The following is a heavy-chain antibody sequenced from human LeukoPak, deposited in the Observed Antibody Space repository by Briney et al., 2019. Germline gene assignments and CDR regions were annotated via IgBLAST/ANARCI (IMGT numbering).Heavy chain of an antibody. CDR1: GVSISSYY. Sequence: SSETLSLTCTVSGVSISSYYWSWIRQPPGKGLEWIGYIYYSGSTNYNPSLKSRVTISVDTSKNQFSLKLSSVTAADTAVYYCARTLTDAYFDYWGQGTLVTVSS. CDR2: IYYSGST. J-gene: IGHJ4*02. V-gene: IGHV4-59*12. CDR3: ARTLTDAYFDY. D-gene: IGHD1-20*01.